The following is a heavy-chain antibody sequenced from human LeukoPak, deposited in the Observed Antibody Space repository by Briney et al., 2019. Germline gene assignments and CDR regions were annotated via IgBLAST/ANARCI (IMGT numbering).Heavy chain of an antibody. CDR1: GYTFTSYG. CDR3: ARIGYCSSGSCYGFTDD. Sequence: GASVKVSCKASGYTFTSYGISWVRQAPGQGLEWMGWMSAYNGNTNYAQKLQGRVTMTTDTSTSTAYMELRSLRSDDTAVYYCARIGYCSSGSCYGFTDDWGQGTLVTVSS. D-gene: IGHD2-15*01. J-gene: IGHJ4*02. V-gene: IGHV1-18*01. CDR2: MSAYNGNT.